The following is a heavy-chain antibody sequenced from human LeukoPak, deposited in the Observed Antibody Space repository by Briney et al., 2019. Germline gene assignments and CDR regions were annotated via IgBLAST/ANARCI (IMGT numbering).Heavy chain of an antibody. Sequence: GASVKVSCKASGGTFSSYAISWVRQAPGQGLEWMGGIIPIFGTANYAQKFQGRVTITADKSTSTAYMELSSLRSEDTAVYYCARVRGYCSGGSCYPADAFDIWGQGTMVTVSS. CDR3: ARVRGYCSGGSCYPADAFDI. CDR1: GGTFSSYA. D-gene: IGHD2-15*01. CDR2: IIPIFGTA. J-gene: IGHJ3*02. V-gene: IGHV1-69*06.